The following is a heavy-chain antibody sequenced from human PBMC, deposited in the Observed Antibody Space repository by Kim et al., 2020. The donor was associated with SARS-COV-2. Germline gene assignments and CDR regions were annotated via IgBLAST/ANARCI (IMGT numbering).Heavy chain of an antibody. CDR2: YI. D-gene: IGHD4-17*01. J-gene: IGHJ4*02. CDR3: ARRYGDYHFDY. V-gene: IGHV3-21*01. Sequence: YIYYSGSVKGRFTISRDNARNSLYLQMNGLRAEDTAVYFCARRYGDYHFDYWGQGTLVTVSS.